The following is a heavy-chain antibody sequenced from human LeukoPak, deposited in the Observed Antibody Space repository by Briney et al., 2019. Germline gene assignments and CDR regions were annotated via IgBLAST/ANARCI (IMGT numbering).Heavy chain of an antibody. CDR1: GFTFSSYA. J-gene: IGHJ4*02. V-gene: IGHV3-23*01. CDR2: ISGSDGST. D-gene: IGHD6-13*01. Sequence: PGESLRLSCAASGFTFSSYAMSWVRQAPRKGQERVSAISGSDGSTYYADPVKGRFTISRDNSKNTLYLEMNSLRAEDRVVYYCAKLGAAGSPFYYFDYWGQGTLVTVSS. CDR3: AKLGAAGSPFYYFDY.